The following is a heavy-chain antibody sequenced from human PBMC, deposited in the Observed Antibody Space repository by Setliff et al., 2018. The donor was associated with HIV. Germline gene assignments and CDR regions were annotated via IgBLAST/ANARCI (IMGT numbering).Heavy chain of an antibody. CDR2: IYSGGIT. J-gene: IGHJ6*03. CDR1: GGSISSYY. V-gene: IGHV4-59*12. Sequence: SETLSLTCTVSGGSISSYYWSWIRQPPGKGLEWIGYIYSGGITKYNPSLKSRVTISVDTSKYHFSLKLSSVTAADTAVYYCARFYDISGYYSNYHYYMDVWGKGTAVTVSS. D-gene: IGHD3-22*01. CDR3: ARFYDISGYYSNYHYYMDV.